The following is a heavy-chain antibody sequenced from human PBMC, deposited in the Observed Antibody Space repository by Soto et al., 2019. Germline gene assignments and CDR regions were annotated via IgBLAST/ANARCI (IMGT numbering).Heavy chain of an antibody. CDR2: ISYDGSNK. J-gene: IGHJ4*02. D-gene: IGHD2-15*01. CDR3: AKPMALLVVAALADY. Sequence: QVQLVESGGGVVQPGRSLRLSCAASGFTFSSYGMHWVRQAPGKGLEWVAVISYDGSNKYYADSVKGRFTISRDNSKNTLYLQMNSLRAEDTAVYYGAKPMALLVVAALADYWGQGTLVTVSS. V-gene: IGHV3-30*18. CDR1: GFTFSSYG.